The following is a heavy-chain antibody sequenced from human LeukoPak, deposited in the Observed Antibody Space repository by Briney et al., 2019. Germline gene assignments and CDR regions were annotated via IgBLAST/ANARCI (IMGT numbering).Heavy chain of an antibody. CDR2: IWYDGSNK. CDR3: ARAEPLAAAGPDLFDY. V-gene: IGHV3-33*01. CDR1: GFTFSSYG. Sequence: PGGSLRLSCAASGFTFSSYGMHWVRQAPGKGLEWVAFIWYDGSNKYYADSVKGRFIISRDNSKNTLYLQMNSLRAEDTAVYYCARAEPLAAAGPDLFDYWGQGTLVTVSS. J-gene: IGHJ4*02. D-gene: IGHD6-13*01.